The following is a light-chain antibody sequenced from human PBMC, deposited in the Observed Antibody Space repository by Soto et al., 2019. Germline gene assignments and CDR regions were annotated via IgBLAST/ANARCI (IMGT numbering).Light chain of an antibody. Sequence: QSALTQPPSASGSHGQSVTISCTGTSSDVGGYHYVSWYQQHPGKAPKLMIHEVTKRPSGVPDRFSGSKSGNTASLTVSGLQGEDEADYYCSSYAGSKNFILFGGGTQLTVL. CDR2: EVT. CDR3: SSYAGSKNFIL. CDR1: SSDVGGYHY. J-gene: IGLJ2*01. V-gene: IGLV2-8*01.